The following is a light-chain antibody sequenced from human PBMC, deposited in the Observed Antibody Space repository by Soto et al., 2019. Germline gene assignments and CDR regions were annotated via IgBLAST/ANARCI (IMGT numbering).Light chain of an antibody. V-gene: IGKV3-15*01. CDR1: QSVSGN. Sequence: EIVMTQSPATLSVSPGERATLSCRAGQSVSGNLAWYQQKPGQAPRLLIYGASTRATGIPARFSGSGSGTEFTLTISSLQSEDFAVYYCQHYNNWPPLTFGGGTKVEI. J-gene: IGKJ4*01. CDR3: QHYNNWPPLT. CDR2: GAS.